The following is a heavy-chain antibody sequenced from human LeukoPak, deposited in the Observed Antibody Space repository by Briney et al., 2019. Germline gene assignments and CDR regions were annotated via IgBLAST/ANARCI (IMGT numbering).Heavy chain of an antibody. CDR2: IKSDGTST. CDR3: ARDRYYGIDV. Sequence: PGGSLRLSCAASRFTFSSYWMHWVRQDPGKGLVWVSHIKSDGTSTSYADSVRGRFTISRDNAKNTLYLQMNSLRAEDTAVYFCARDRYYGIDVWGRGATVTVSS. CDR1: RFTFSSYW. V-gene: IGHV3-74*01. J-gene: IGHJ6*02.